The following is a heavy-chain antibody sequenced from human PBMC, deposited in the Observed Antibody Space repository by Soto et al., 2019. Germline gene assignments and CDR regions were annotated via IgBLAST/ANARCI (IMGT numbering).Heavy chain of an antibody. Sequence: GGSLRLSCVASGFTFSGYGMHWVRQAPGKGLEWLAVISHDGSDKYYADSVRGRFTISRDNSENTLYLQMNSLRPEDTAVYYCAKEDVWFAKDYWGQGTLVTVSS. CDR1: GFTFSGYG. CDR2: ISHDGSDK. CDR3: AKEDVWFAKDY. V-gene: IGHV3-30*18. D-gene: IGHD3-10*01. J-gene: IGHJ4*02.